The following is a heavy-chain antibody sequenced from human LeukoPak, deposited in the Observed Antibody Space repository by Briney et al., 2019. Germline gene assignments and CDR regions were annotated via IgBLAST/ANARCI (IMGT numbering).Heavy chain of an antibody. CDR1: GGSISSYY. CDR3: ARDSWGDGIY. V-gene: IGHV4-59*01. J-gene: IGHJ4*02. D-gene: IGHD5-24*01. Sequence: SETLSLTCTVSGGSISSYYWSWIRQPPGKGLEWIGYIYYSGSTNYNPSLKSRVTISVDTSKNQFSLKLSSVTAADTAVYYCARDSWGDGIYWSQGTLVTVSS. CDR2: IYYSGST.